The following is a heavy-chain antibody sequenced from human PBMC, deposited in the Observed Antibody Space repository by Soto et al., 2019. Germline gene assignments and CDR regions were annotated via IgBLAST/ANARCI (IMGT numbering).Heavy chain of an antibody. Sequence: EVQLVQSGGGLVQPGGSLRLSCAASGFTFRSYAMNWVRQVPGKGLEWVSALSGGGDNTYYADSVKGRFTISRDSSKNMVFLQMSSLRVEDSAVYYCAKTPNWNYCHGMDVWGQGTTVIVSS. J-gene: IGHJ6*02. CDR3: AKTPNWNYCHGMDV. V-gene: IGHV3-23*04. CDR1: GFTFRSYA. CDR2: LSGGGDNT. D-gene: IGHD1-1*01.